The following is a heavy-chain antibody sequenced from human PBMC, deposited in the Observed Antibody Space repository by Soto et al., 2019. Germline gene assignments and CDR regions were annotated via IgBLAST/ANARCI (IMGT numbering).Heavy chain of an antibody. J-gene: IGHJ4*02. V-gene: IGHV1-69*04. D-gene: IGHD1-26*01. CDR2: IFPLLAMV. CDR1: GGDLRNSG. Sequence: QVHLVQSGAEMKKPGSSVKVSCKVSGGDLRNSGISWVRQAPGQGLEWMGGIFPLLAMVDYSQKFQGRVTIAAHESTHAAYLDLGTLRSELTAVYYCAKEDGAGFKPWGQGNLVICSS. CDR3: AKEDGAGFKP.